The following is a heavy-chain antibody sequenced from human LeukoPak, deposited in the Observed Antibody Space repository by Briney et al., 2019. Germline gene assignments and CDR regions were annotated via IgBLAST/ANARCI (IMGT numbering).Heavy chain of an antibody. Sequence: GGSLRLSCVASGFTFSSYWMHWVRQAPGKGLVWISRIKSDGSNTSYADSVKGRFTISRDNAKNTLYLQMNSLRAEDTAVYYCARDYCGGNNLCFADFWGQGTLVTVSS. V-gene: IGHV3-74*01. D-gene: IGHD4-23*01. CDR1: GFTFSSYW. J-gene: IGHJ4*02. CDR2: IKSDGSNT. CDR3: ARDYCGGNNLCFADF.